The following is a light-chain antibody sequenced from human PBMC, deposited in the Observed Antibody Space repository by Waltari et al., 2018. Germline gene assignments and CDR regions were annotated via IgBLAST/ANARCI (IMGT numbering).Light chain of an antibody. Sequence: QSALTQPASVSGSPGQSITISCTGTSGDVGGYDFVSWYQQHPGKAPKLMIYEATNRPSGVSDRFSASTSGNTASLTISDLRPEDEAEYYCSSFTSSSTGIFGSGTTVTVL. CDR2: EAT. CDR3: SSFTSSSTGI. V-gene: IGLV2-14*03. CDR1: SGDVGGYDF. J-gene: IGLJ1*01.